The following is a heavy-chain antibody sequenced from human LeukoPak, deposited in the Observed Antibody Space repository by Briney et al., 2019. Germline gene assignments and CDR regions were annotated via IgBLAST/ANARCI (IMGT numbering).Heavy chain of an antibody. Sequence: SVKVSCKASGGTFSSYAISWVRQPPGQGLEWMGRIIPILGIANYAQKFQGRVTITADKSTSTAYMELSSLRSEDTAVYYCASGAVVVPAAMNFQHWGQGTLVTVSS. V-gene: IGHV1-69*04. CDR3: ASGAVVVPAAMNFQH. CDR1: GGTFSSYA. J-gene: IGHJ1*01. D-gene: IGHD2-2*01. CDR2: IIPILGIA.